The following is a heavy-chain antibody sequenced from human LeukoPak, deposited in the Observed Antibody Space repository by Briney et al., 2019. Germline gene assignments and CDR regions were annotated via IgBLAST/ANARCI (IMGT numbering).Heavy chain of an antibody. CDR3: ASHGEVVAAIKGFDY. D-gene: IGHD2-15*01. V-gene: IGHV4-39*01. CDR1: GGSISSSSYY. Sequence: SETLSLTCTVSGGSISSSSYYWGWVRQPPGKGLEWIGSIYYSGSTYYNPSLKSRVTISVDTSKNQFSLKLSSVTAADTAVYYCASHGEVVAAIKGFDYWGQGTLVTVSS. CDR2: IYYSGST. J-gene: IGHJ4*02.